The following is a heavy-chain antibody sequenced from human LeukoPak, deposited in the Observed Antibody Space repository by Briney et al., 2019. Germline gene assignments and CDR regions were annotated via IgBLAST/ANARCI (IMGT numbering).Heavy chain of an antibody. D-gene: IGHD5-18*01. V-gene: IGHV4-31*03. J-gene: IGHJ4*02. Sequence: SETLSLTCTVSGGSISSGGYYWSWIRQLPGKGLEWIGYIYYSGSTYYNPSLKSRVTISVDTSKNQFSLKLSSVTAADTAVYYCARVHTAMAPGAFDYWGQGTLVTVSS. CDR2: IYYSGST. CDR3: ARVHTAMAPGAFDY. CDR1: GGSISSGGYY.